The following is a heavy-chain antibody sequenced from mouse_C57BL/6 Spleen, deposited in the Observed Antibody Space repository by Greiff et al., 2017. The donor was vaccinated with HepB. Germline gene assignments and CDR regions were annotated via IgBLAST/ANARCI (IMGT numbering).Heavy chain of an antibody. V-gene: IGHV1-81*01. Sequence: VQLQESGAELARPGASVKLSCKASGYTFTSYGISWVKQRTGQGLEWIGEIYPRSGNTYYNEKFKGKATLTADKSSSTAYMELRSLTSEDSAVYFCARTGGEYYGSSAYFDYWGQGTTLTVSS. J-gene: IGHJ2*01. D-gene: IGHD1-1*01. CDR3: ARTGGEYYGSSAYFDY. CDR1: GYTFTSYG. CDR2: IYPRSGNT.